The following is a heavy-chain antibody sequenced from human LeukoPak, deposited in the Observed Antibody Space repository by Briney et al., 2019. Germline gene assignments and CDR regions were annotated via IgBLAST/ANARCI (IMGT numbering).Heavy chain of an antibody. D-gene: IGHD3-3*01. CDR3: ARDSTIFGVVIMGGRWFDP. Sequence: GGSLRLSCAASGFTFSSYWMSWVRQAPGKGLEWVANIKQDGSEKYYVDSVKGRFTISRDNAKNSLYLQMNSLRAEDTAVYYCARDSTIFGVVIMGGRWFDPWGQGTLVTVSS. CDR1: GFTFSSYW. J-gene: IGHJ5*02. CDR2: IKQDGSEK. V-gene: IGHV3-7*03.